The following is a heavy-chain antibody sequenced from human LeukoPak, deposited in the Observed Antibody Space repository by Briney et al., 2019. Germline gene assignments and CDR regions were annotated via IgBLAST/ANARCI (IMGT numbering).Heavy chain of an antibody. CDR3: AKTASPGIAVAGNDY. CDR1: GFTFSSYA. V-gene: IGHV3-23*01. J-gene: IGHJ4*02. CDR2: ISGSGGRT. D-gene: IGHD6-19*01. Sequence: GGSLRLSCAPSGFTFSSYAMSWVRQAPGKGLEWVSAISGSGGRTYYADSVKGRSTTSRDNCKKTLYLQMNSVRAEDTAVFYCAKTASPGIAVAGNDYWGQETLVTVSS.